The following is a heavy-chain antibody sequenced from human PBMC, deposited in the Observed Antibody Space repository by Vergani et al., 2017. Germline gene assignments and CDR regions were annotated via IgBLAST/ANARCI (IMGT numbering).Heavy chain of an antibody. V-gene: IGHV4-34*01. Sequence: QVQLQQWGAGLLKPSETLSLTCAVHGGSFSGYYRSWIRQPPGKGLEWIWENNHSGSTNYNPSLKSRVTIAVDTSKNQFSLKLSSVTAADTAVYYGARGPSAAAGGEDYWGQGTLVTVSS. J-gene: IGHJ4*02. CDR1: GGSFSGYY. CDR3: ARGPSAAAGGEDY. D-gene: IGHD6-13*01. CDR2: NNHSGST.